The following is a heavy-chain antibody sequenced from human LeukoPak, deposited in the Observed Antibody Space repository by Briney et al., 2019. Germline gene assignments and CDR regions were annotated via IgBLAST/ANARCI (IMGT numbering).Heavy chain of an antibody. CDR3: ARGNPGGYYYYMDV. CDR1: GYTFTSYD. J-gene: IGHJ6*03. Sequence: ASVKVSCKASGYTFTSYDINWVRQATGQGLEWMGWMNPNSGNTGYAQKFQGRVTMTRNTSISTDYMELSSLRSEATAVYYCARGNPGGYYYYMDVWGKGTTVTVSS. CDR2: MNPNSGNT. D-gene: IGHD1-14*01. V-gene: IGHV1-8*01.